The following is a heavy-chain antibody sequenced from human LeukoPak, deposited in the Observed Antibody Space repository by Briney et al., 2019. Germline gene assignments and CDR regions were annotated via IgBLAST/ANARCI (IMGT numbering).Heavy chain of an antibody. V-gene: IGHV3-30*18. CDR3: AKDIPGDSFAKYYFDY. Sequence: SGRSLRLSCAASGFTFSSYGMHWVRQAPGKGLEWVAVISYDGSNKYYADSVKGRFTISRDNSKNTLSLQMNSLRAEDTAVYYCAKDIPGDSFAKYYFDYWGQGTLVTVSS. CDR1: GFTFSSYG. CDR2: ISYDGSNK. D-gene: IGHD3-22*01. J-gene: IGHJ4*02.